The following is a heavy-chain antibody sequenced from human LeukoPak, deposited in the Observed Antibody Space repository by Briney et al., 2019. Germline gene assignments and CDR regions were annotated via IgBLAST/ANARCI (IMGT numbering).Heavy chain of an antibody. CDR1: VYTFTSYA. CDR3: ARVPLLGYCSSTSCYPPSYYFDY. Sequence: ASVKVSCTASVYTFTSYAMHWVRQAPGQRLEWMGWINAGNGNTKYSQKFQGRVTITRDTSASTAYVELSSLRSEDTAVYYCARVPLLGYCSSTSCYPPSYYFDYWGQGTLVTVSS. V-gene: IGHV1-3*01. J-gene: IGHJ4*02. D-gene: IGHD2-2*01. CDR2: INAGNGNT.